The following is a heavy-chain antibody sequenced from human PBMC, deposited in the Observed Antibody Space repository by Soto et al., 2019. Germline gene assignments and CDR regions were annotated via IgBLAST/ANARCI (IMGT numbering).Heavy chain of an antibody. D-gene: IGHD3-9*01. J-gene: IGHJ6*02. V-gene: IGHV5-51*01. CDR1: GYTFATYW. CDR2: IYPGDSDT. Sequence: EVQLVQSGAEVKKPGESLKISCEGSGYTFATYWIGWVRQMPGKGLEWMGIIYPGDSDTKYSPSFQGQVTISADKSINTAYLQWSSLEASDTAIYYCARLTGLPNYRSMDVWGQGTTVTVSS. CDR3: ARLTGLPNYRSMDV.